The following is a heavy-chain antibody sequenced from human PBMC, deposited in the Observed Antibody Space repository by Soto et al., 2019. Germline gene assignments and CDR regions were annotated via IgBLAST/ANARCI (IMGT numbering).Heavy chain of an antibody. CDR3: ARGGRSNSAGYYYYGMDV. CDR1: GGSISSGGYY. J-gene: IGHJ6*02. D-gene: IGHD2-15*01. CDR2: IYYSGST. V-gene: IGHV4-31*03. Sequence: SETLSLTCTVSGGSISSGGYYWSWIRQHPGKGLEWIGYIYYSGSTYYNPSLKSRVTISVDTSKNQFSLKLGSVTAADTAVYYCARGGRSNSAGYYYYGMDVWGQGTTVTVSS.